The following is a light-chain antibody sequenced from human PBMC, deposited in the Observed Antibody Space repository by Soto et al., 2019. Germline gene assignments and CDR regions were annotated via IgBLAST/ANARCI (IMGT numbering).Light chain of an antibody. CDR1: QSVTYSY. V-gene: IGKV3-20*01. CDR3: QQYGTSPST. CDR2: GAS. J-gene: IGKJ1*01. Sequence: EIVLTQSPGTLSLSPGERATLSCWASQSVTYSYLAWYQQKPGQAPRLLISGASSRATGMPDRFSGSGSGTDFTLTISRLEPEDFAVYYCQQYGTSPSTFGQGTKVDIK.